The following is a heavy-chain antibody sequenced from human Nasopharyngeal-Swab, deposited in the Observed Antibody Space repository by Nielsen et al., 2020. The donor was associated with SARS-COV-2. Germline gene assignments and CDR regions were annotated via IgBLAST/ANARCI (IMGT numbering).Heavy chain of an antibody. Sequence: ASVKVSCKASAYTFTSYEINWVRQATGQGLEWMGWMNPNSDNTGYAQKFQGRVTITMNTSISTAYMELSSLRSEDTAVYYCARRRGYSAYDYGMDVWGQGTTDTVSS. J-gene: IGHJ6*02. V-gene: IGHV1-8*03. CDR2: MNPNSDNT. CDR3: ARRRGYSAYDYGMDV. CDR1: AYTFTSYE. D-gene: IGHD5-12*01.